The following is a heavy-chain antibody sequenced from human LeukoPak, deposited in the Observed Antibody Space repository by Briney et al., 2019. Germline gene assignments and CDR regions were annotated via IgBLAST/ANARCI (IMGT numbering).Heavy chain of an antibody. J-gene: IGHJ4*02. V-gene: IGHV3-48*01. CDR2: ISTSSRTI. CDR3: ARDGYDFWSDYPTTLDY. Sequence: GGSLRLSCAVSGFNFSTYNMNWVRQAPGKGLEWVSYISTSSRTIYYADSVKGRFTISRDNAKNSLYLQMNSLRAEDTAVYYYARDGYDFWSDYPTTLDYWGQGTLVTVSS. CDR1: GFNFSTYN. D-gene: IGHD3-3*01.